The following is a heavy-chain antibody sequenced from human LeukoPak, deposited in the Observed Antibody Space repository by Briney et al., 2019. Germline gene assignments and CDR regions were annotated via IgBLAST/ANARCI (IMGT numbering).Heavy chain of an antibody. D-gene: IGHD3-10*01. CDR1: GYTFTSYG. CDR3: ARVHVLLWFGELSAFDY. CDR2: ISAYNGNT. Sequence: RASVKVSCTASGYTFTSYGISWVRQAPGQGLEWMGWISAYNGNTNYAQKLQGRVTMTTDTSTSTAYMELRSLRSDDTAVYYCARVHVLLWFGELSAFDYWGQGTLVTVSS. V-gene: IGHV1-18*01. J-gene: IGHJ4*02.